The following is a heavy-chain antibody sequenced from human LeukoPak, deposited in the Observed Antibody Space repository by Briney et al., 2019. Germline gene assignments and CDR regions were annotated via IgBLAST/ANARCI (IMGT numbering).Heavy chain of an antibody. J-gene: IGHJ4*02. Sequence: GGSLRLSCAASGFTFSSYAMHWVRQAPGKGLEWVAVISYDGSNKYYADSVKGRLTISRDNAKNSLYLQMNSLRAEDTAMYYCAREFNSFLADCSGGQCLFMSWGQGILVTVSS. V-gene: IGHV3-30-3*01. CDR2: ISYDGSNK. CDR3: AREFNSFLADCSGGQCLFMS. CDR1: GFTFSSYA. D-gene: IGHD2-15*01.